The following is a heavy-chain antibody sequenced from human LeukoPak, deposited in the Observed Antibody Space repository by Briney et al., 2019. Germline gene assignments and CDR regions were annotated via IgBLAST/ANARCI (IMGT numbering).Heavy chain of an antibody. D-gene: IGHD4-17*01. Sequence: GGSLRLSCAASGFTFSSYSMNWVRQAPGKGLEWVSSISSSSSYIYYADSVKGRFTISRDNAKNSLYLQMNSLRAKDTAVYYCARSDYGDYGFDYWGQGTLVTVSS. CDR2: ISSSSSYI. J-gene: IGHJ4*02. CDR1: GFTFSSYS. CDR3: ARSDYGDYGFDY. V-gene: IGHV3-21*01.